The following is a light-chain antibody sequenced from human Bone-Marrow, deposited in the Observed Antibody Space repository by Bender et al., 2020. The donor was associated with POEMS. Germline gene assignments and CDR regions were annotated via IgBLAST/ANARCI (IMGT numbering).Light chain of an antibody. J-gene: IGLJ3*02. CDR3: QSYDNSLGGWV. V-gene: IGLV2-11*01. CDR1: SSDIGDYDY. CDR2: EVN. Sequence: QSALTQPRSVSGSPGQSVTLSCTGTSSDIGDYDYVSWYQQHPGNAPKLIIYEVNKRPSGVPDRFSGSKSGTSASLAITGLQAEDEADYYCQSYDNSLGGWVFGGGTKLTVL.